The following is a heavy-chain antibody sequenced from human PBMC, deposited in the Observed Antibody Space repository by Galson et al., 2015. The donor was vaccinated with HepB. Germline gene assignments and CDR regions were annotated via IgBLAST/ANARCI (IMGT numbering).Heavy chain of an antibody. V-gene: IGHV6-1*01. D-gene: IGHD3-22*01. Sequence: CAISGDSVSSNSAAWNWIRQSPSRGLEWLGRTYYRSKWYNDYAVSVKSRITINPDTSENQFSLQLNSVTPEDTAVYYCARDHDHYYDSSGYYPTGYFDYWGQGTLVTVSS. CDR2: TYYRSKWYN. J-gene: IGHJ4*02. CDR3: ARDHDHYYDSSGYYPTGYFDY. CDR1: GDSVSSNSAA.